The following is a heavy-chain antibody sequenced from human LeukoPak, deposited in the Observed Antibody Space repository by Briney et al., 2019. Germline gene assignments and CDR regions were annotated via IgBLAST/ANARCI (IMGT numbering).Heavy chain of an antibody. CDR3: AAGTTSYYFNY. Sequence: GGSLRLSCAASGFTFSNYGLHWVRPAPGKGLEWVAFIRYDGSNRQFEHFVRGRFTISSGHFKNTVCLEMHSLRRQGKSIYYFAAGTTSYYFNYGGEGTLVTASS. J-gene: IGHJ4*01. V-gene: IGHV3-30*02. CDR2: IRYDGSNR. CDR1: GFTFSNYG. D-gene: IGHD1-14*01.